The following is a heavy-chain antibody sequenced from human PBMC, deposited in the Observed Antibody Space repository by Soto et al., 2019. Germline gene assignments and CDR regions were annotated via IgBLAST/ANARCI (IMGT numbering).Heavy chain of an antibody. V-gene: IGHV3-30-3*01. J-gene: IGHJ4*02. CDR3: ARGRQGWAGTRFDY. CDR2: ISYDGSNK. D-gene: IGHD6-19*01. CDR1: GFTFSSYA. Sequence: QVQLVESGGGVVQPGRSLRLSCAASGFTFSSYAMHWVRPAPGKGLEWVAVISYDGSNKYYADSVKGRFTISRDNSKNTLYLQMNSLRAEDTAVYYCARGRQGWAGTRFDYWGQGTLVTVSS.